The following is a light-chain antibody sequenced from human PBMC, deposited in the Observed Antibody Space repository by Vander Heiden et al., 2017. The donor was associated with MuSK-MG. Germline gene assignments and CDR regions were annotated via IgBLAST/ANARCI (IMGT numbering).Light chain of an antibody. J-gene: IGKJ1*01. V-gene: IGKV1-5*01. Sequence: DIQMTQSPSTLSASVGDRVTITCRASQSISSWLAWYQQKPGKAPKLLIYDASSLESGVPSRFSGSGSGTEFTLTISSLQPDDFATYYCQHENSPTWAFGQWTKVEIK. CDR1: QSISSW. CDR2: DAS. CDR3: QHENSPTWA.